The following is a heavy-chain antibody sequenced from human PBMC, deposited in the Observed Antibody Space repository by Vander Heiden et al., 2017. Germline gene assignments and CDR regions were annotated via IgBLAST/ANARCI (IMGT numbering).Heavy chain of an antibody. V-gene: IGHV3-11*01. CDR1: GFTFSDYY. J-gene: IGHJ3*02. D-gene: IGHD2-21*01. CDR3: ARDGRPTVLLRYAFDI. Sequence: QVQLVESGEGLVKPGVSLRLSCAASGFTFSDYYMSWIRQAPGKGLEGVSYISSSGSSIYYADSVKGRFTISRDNAKNSLYLQMNSLRAEDTAVYYCARDGRPTVLLRYAFDIWGQGTMVTVSS. CDR2: ISSSGSSI.